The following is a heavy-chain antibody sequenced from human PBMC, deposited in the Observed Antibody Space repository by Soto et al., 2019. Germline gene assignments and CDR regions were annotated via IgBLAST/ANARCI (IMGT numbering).Heavy chain of an antibody. CDR1: GGSISSYY. J-gene: IGHJ2*01. D-gene: IGHD5-18*01. CDR3: ARWWSVLQLWSQEEMGWYFDL. Sequence: SETLSLTCTVSGGSISSYYWSWIRQPPGKELEWIGYIYYSGTTNYNPSLKSRVTISVDTSKNKFSLRLSSVAAADTAVYYCARWWSVLQLWSQEEMGWYFDLWGRGTLVTVSS. V-gene: IGHV4-59*01. CDR2: IYYSGTT.